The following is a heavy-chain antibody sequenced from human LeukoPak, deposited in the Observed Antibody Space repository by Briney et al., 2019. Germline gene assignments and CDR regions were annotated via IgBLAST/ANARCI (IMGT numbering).Heavy chain of an antibody. V-gene: IGHV4-31*03. CDR3: ASRSSSWPYFDY. CDR2: IYYSGST. D-gene: IGHD6-13*01. J-gene: IGHJ4*02. CDR1: GGSISSGGYY. Sequence: MSSETLSLTCTVSGGSISSGGYYWSWIRQHPGKGLEWIGYIYYSGSTYYNPSLKSRVTISVDTSKNQFSLKLSSVTAADTAVYYCASRSSSWPYFDYWGQGTLVTVSS.